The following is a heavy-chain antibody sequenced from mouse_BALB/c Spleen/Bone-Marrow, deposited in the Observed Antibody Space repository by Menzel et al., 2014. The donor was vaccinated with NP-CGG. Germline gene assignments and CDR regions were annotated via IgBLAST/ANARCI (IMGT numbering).Heavy chain of an antibody. J-gene: IGHJ1*01. V-gene: IGHV6-6*01. CDR1: GFTFSDAW. Sequence: DVKLVESGGGLVQPGGSMKLSCAASGFTFSDAWMDWVRQSPEKGLEWVAEIRTKADNHATYYTESVKGRFTISRDDSKSGVYLQMSNLRAEDTGIYYCTGDSGRLWFFDVWGAGTAVTVSS. CDR2: IRTKADNHAT. D-gene: IGHD1-1*01. CDR3: TGDSGRLWFFDV.